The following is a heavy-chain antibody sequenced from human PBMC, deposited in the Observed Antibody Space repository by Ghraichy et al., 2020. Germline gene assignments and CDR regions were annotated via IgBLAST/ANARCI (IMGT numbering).Heavy chain of an antibody. CDR2: IKSDGSST. CDR1: GFTFSDYW. V-gene: IGHV3-74*01. J-gene: IGHJ4*02. CDR3: ATNNDFWSGFYYFGD. D-gene: IGHD3-3*01. Sequence: GGSLRLSCAASGFTFSDYWMHWVRQAPGKGLEWVSRIKSDGSSTDYADSVKGRFTISRDNAENTLFLQMNSLRVEDTAVYYCATNNDFWSGFYYFGDWGQGTLVTVSP.